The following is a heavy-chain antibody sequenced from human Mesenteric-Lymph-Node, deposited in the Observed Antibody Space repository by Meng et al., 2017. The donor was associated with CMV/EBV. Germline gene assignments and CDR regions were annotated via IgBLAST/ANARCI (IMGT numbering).Heavy chain of an antibody. D-gene: IGHD1-26*01. CDR2: ARRKANSYTT. CDR3: YTGGY. Sequence: TRSFSSAACGVTLRDHNRNWVRQAPGKGLEWVGRARRKANSYTTEYAASVEGRFTIPRENTQNSVYLQMNSLKTEDTAVYFCYTGGYWGPGTLVTVSS. J-gene: IGHJ4*02. CDR1: GVTLRDHN. V-gene: IGHV3-72*01.